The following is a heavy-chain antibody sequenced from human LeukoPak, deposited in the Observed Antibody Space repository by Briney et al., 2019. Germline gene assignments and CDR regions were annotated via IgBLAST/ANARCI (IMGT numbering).Heavy chain of an antibody. Sequence: PGGSLRLSCAASGFTFSSYAMHWVRQAPGKGLEWVAVISYDGSNKYYADSVKGRFTISRDNSKNTLYLQMNSLRAEDTAVYYCAKGGIIAAAHFGYWGQGTLVTVSS. D-gene: IGHD6-13*01. V-gene: IGHV3-30-3*01. J-gene: IGHJ4*02. CDR1: GFTFSSYA. CDR2: ISYDGSNK. CDR3: AKGGIIAAAHFGY.